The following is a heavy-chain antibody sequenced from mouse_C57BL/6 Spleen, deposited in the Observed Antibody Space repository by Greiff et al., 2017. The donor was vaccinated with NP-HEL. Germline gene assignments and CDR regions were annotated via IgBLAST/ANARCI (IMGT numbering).Heavy chain of an antibody. D-gene: IGHD3-1*01. CDR2: IRNKANGYTT. J-gene: IGHJ2*01. CDR3: ARYRATSPYLFYFDY. V-gene: IGHV7-3*01. Sequence: DVMLVESGGGLVQPGGSLSLSCAASGFTFTDYYMSWVRQPPGKALEWLGFIRNKANGYTTEYSASVQGRFTISSDNSQSILYLQMNALRAEDSATYYCARYRATSPYLFYFDYWGQGTTLTVSS. CDR1: GFTFTDYY.